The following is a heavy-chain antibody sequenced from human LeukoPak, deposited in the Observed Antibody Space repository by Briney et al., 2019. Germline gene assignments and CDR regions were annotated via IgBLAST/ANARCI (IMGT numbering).Heavy chain of an antibody. CDR1: GGSISGSY. D-gene: IGHD3-16*01. J-gene: IGHJ5*02. CDR3: AKDGANWFGP. Sequence: SATLSLTCTASGGSISGSYWSWIRQPAGKGLEWIGRMYSSGTTNHNPSLKSRVAMSIDTSRNRFSLKLSSVTAADTAVYYCAKDGANWFGPWGQGTLVAVSS. V-gene: IGHV4-4*07. CDR2: MYSSGTT.